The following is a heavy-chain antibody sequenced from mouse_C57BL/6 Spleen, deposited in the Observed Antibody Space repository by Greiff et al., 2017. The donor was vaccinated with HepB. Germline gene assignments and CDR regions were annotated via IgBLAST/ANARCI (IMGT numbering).Heavy chain of an antibody. J-gene: IGHJ4*01. V-gene: IGHV1-54*01. Sequence: VQLQQSGAELVWPGTSVKVSCKASGYAFTNYLIEWVKQRPGQGLEWIGVINPGSGGTNYNEKFKGKATLTADNSSSTAYMQLSSLTSEDSAVYFCARRVTGADYYAMDYWGQGTSVTVSS. CDR1: GYAFTNYL. CDR2: INPGSGGT. D-gene: IGHD4-1*01. CDR3: ARRVTGADYYAMDY.